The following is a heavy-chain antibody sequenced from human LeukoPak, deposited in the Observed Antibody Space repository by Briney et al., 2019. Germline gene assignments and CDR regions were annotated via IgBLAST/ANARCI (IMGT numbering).Heavy chain of an antibody. V-gene: IGHV4-39*01. D-gene: IGHD2-2*01. CDR2: ISHSGST. J-gene: IGHJ4*02. Sequence: SETLSLTCTISGGSISTSHYWGWIRQAPGKGLEWIGSISHSGSTYYNPSLKSRISISVDTSMNQFSLQLSSVTAADTAVYYCARQSCSSTSCYVSFGGAYEYWGQGTLVTVSS. CDR1: GGSISTSHY. CDR3: ARQSCSSTSCYVSFGGAYEY.